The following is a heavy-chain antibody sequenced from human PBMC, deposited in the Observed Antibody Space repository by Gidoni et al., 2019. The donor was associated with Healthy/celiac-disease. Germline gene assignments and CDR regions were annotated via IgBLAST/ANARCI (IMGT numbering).Heavy chain of an antibody. V-gene: IGHV1-2*02. J-gene: IGHJ6*02. D-gene: IGHD2-2*01. CDR1: GYTFTGYY. CDR3: ARDRGYCSSTSCRSYGMDV. Sequence: QVQLVQSGAEVKKPGASVKVSCKASGYTFTGYYMHWVRQAPGQGLEWMGWINPNSGGTNYAQKFQGRVTMTRDTSISTAYMELSRLRSDDTAVYYCARDRGYCSSTSCRSYGMDVWGQGTTVTVSS. CDR2: INPNSGGT.